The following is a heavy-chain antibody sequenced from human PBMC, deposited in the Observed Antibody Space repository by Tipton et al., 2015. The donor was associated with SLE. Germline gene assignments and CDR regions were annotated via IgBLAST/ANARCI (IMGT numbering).Heavy chain of an antibody. CDR3: ARLQSGYDLEYGMDV. CDR2: IYPGDSDT. D-gene: IGHD5-12*01. V-gene: IGHV5-51*03. CDR1: GYKFTSYW. J-gene: IGHJ6*02. Sequence: QLVQSGAEGNEPGQSLKISCKGSGYKFTSYWIAWVRQRPGKGLEWMGSIYPGDSDTRYSPSFQGQVTISVDKSISTAYLQLSSLKASDIAMYYRARLQSGYDLEYGMDVWGPGTTVTVS.